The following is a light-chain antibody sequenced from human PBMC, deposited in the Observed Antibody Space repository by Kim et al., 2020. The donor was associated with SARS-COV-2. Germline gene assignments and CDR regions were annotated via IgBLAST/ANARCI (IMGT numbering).Light chain of an antibody. CDR3: AAWDDSLSGSWV. J-gene: IGLJ3*02. V-gene: IGLV1-47*01. Sequence: VTNLWSGSRPNNRSNYLLLVQQPPGTAPQPRIYRNKQRPSGVPDRISGSKSGTSASLAISGLRSEDEADYYCAAWDDSLSGSWVFGGGTQLTVL. CDR1: RPNNRSNY. CDR2: RNK.